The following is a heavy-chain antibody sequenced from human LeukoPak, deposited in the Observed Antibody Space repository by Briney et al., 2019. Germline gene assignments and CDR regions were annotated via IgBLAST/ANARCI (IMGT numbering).Heavy chain of an antibody. J-gene: IGHJ4*02. V-gene: IGHV1-69*04. Sequence: EASVKVSCKASGGTFSSYAISWVRQVPGQGLEWMGRIIPILGIANYAQKFQGRVTITADKSTSTAYMELSSLRSEDTAVYYCARASGGNSFSDYWGQGTLVTVSS. D-gene: IGHD4-23*01. CDR3: ARASGGNSFSDY. CDR2: IIPILGIA. CDR1: GGTFSSYA.